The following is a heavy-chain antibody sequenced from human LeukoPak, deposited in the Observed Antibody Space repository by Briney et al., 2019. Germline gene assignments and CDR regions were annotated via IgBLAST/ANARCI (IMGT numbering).Heavy chain of an antibody. J-gene: IGHJ4*02. Sequence: GGSLRLSCAASGFTFSNNAMHWVRQAPGKGLEWVSSISGGGGETYYVDSVKGRFIISRDNSKNSLHLQMNSLRTEDTALYYCAKDIAVSAVAGRGIDYWGQGTLVTVSS. CDR1: GFTFSNNA. D-gene: IGHD6-19*01. CDR3: AKDIAVSAVAGRGIDY. V-gene: IGHV3-43*02. CDR2: ISGGGGET.